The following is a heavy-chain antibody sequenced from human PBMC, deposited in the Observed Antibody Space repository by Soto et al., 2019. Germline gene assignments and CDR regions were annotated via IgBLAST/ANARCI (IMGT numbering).Heavy chain of an antibody. V-gene: IGHV4-38-2*02. D-gene: IGHD3-22*01. J-gene: IGHJ4*02. CDR2: IYHSGGT. CDR1: GYSTSSGYY. Sequence: PSETLSLTCAVSGYSTSSGYYWGWIRQPPGKGLEWSGIIYHSGGTHYNPSLTSRVTISVDTSKNQFSLQLSSVTAADTAVYYCARERGDDYDSSCRLDYWGRGTLVTVSS. CDR3: ARERGDDYDSSCRLDY.